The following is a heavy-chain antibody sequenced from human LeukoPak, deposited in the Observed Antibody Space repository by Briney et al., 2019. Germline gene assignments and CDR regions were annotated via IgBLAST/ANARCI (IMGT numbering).Heavy chain of an antibody. V-gene: IGHV3-11*01. Sequence: KPGGSLRLSCAASGFTFSDYCMSWIRQAPGKGLEWVSYISSSGSTIYYADSVKGRFTISRDNAKNSLYLQMNSLRAEDTAVYYCASGSSSSRVFDYWGQGTLVTVSS. J-gene: IGHJ4*02. CDR3: ASGSSSSRVFDY. D-gene: IGHD6-6*01. CDR2: ISSSGSTI. CDR1: GFTFSDYC.